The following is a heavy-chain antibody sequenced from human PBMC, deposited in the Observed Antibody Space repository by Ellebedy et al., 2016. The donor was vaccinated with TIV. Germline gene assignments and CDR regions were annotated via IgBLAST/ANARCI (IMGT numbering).Heavy chain of an antibody. D-gene: IGHD3-9*01. J-gene: IGHJ4*02. CDR3: AAFHLQYGADWYYFDY. Sequence: AASVKVSCKVSGYTLTELSIHWVRQAPGKGLEWMGGSDPEEGETMYEQKFQGRVTMTEDSAIDTAYLELSGLRSEDTAVYYRAAFHLQYGADWYYFDYWGPGILVIVSS. CDR1: GYTLTELS. CDR2: SDPEEGET. V-gene: IGHV1-24*01.